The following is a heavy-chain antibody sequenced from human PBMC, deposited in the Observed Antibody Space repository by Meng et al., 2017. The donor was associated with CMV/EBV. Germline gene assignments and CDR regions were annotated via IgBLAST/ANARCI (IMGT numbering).Heavy chain of an antibody. D-gene: IGHD1-26*01. V-gene: IGHV1-69*05. Sequence: SVKVSCKASGGTFSSYAISWVRQAPGQGLEWMGGIIPIFGTANYAQKFQGRVTITTDESTSTAYMELSSLRSEDTAVYYCARDRKGSYSYYYGMDVWGQGTTVTVSS. CDR2: IIPIFGTA. CDR1: GGTFSSYA. CDR3: ARDRKGSYSYYYGMDV. J-gene: IGHJ6*02.